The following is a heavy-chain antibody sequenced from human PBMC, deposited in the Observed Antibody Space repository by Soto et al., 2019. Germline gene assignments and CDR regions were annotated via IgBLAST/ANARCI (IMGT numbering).Heavy chain of an antibody. V-gene: IGHV3-23*01. D-gene: IGHD2-2*01. CDR2: IRGSGGST. CDR1: GFTFSSYA. J-gene: IGHJ4*02. CDR3: ARGTIVGPAEIGYYFDY. Sequence: AGGSLRLSCAASGFTFSSYAMSWVRQAPGKGLEWVSAIRGSGGSTYYADSVKGRLTISRDNSKNTLYLHMSSLRAEDTAVYYCARGTIVGPAEIGYYFDYWGQGTPVTVSS.